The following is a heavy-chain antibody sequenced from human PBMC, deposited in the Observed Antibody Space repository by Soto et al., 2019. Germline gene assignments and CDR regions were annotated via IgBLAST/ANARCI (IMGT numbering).Heavy chain of an antibody. Sequence: ASVKVSCKASGGTFSSYAISWVRQAPGQGLEWMGGIIPIFGTANYAQKLQGRVTMTTDTSTSTAYMELRSLRSDDTAVYYCARVGVDLGYNWFDPWGQGTLVTVSS. CDR2: IIPIFGTA. CDR3: ARVGVDLGYNWFDP. D-gene: IGHD1-26*01. CDR1: GGTFSSYA. V-gene: IGHV1-69*05. J-gene: IGHJ5*02.